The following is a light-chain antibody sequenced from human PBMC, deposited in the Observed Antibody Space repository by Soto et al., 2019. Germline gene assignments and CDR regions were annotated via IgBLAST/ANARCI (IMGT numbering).Light chain of an antibody. J-gene: IGKJ1*01. CDR3: QQRSNWPT. CDR2: DAS. CDR1: QSVSSY. Sequence: EIVLTQSPATLSLSPGERATLSCRASQSVSSYLAWYQQKPGQAPRLLIYDASNRATGIPARFSGSGSGTDFTLTISSLEPDDFAVYYCQQRSNWPTFGQGTKVEIK. V-gene: IGKV3-11*01.